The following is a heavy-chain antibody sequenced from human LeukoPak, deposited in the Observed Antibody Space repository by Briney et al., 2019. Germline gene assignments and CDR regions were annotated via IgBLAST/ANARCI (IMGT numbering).Heavy chain of an antibody. CDR1: GYTFTSYY. D-gene: IGHD6-13*01. V-gene: IGHV1-18*04. CDR3: AREGYSSSWYEEWY. J-gene: IGHJ4*02. CDR2: ISAYNGNT. Sequence: ASVKVSCKASGYTFTSYYMHRVRQAPGQGLEWMGWISAYNGNTNYAQKLQGRVTMTTDTSTSTAYMELRSLRSDDTAVYYCAREGYSSSWYEEWYWGQGTLVTVSS.